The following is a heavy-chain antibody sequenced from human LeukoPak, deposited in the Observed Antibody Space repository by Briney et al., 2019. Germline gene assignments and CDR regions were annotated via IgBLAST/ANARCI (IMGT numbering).Heavy chain of an antibody. V-gene: IGHV4-59*01. D-gene: IGHD6-6*01. CDR1: GGSISSYY. CDR2: IYYSGST. CDR3: ARDPSIAAPRYFDY. Sequence: SETLSLTCTVSGGSISSYYWSWIRQPPGKGLEWIGYIYYSGSTNYNPSLKSRVTISVDTSKNQFSLKLSSVTAADTAVYCCARDPSIAAPRYFDYWGQGTLVTVSS. J-gene: IGHJ4*02.